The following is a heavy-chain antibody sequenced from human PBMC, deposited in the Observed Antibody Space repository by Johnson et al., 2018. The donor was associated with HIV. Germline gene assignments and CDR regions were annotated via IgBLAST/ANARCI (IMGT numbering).Heavy chain of an antibody. CDR2: ISDDGNNK. CDR1: GFRFSTYA. CDR3: AKARSSGQGAFDI. V-gene: IGHV3-30-3*01. D-gene: IGHD6-19*01. Sequence: QVQLVESGGGVVQPGRSLRLSCAASGFRFSTYALHWVRQTPGKGLEWVALISDDGNNKYYADSVKGRFTISRDNSENTLYLQMNSLRAEDTAVYYCAKARSSGQGAFDIWGQGTLVTVSS. J-gene: IGHJ3*02.